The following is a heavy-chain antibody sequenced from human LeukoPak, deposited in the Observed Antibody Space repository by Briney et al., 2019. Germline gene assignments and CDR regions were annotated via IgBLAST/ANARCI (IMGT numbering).Heavy chain of an antibody. CDR2: AGNDGRIK. CDR3: ATTEGVTDKWLDP. D-gene: IGHD2-8*01. Sequence: GGSLRLSCAASGFTFTTRGMHWVRQAPGKGPQWVAFAGNDGRIKYKENSVEGRFTISRDNSKNTLYLQMNSLRPEDTAVYYCATTEGVTDKWLDPWGQGTQVTVSS. J-gene: IGHJ5*02. CDR1: GFTFTTRG. V-gene: IGHV3-30*02.